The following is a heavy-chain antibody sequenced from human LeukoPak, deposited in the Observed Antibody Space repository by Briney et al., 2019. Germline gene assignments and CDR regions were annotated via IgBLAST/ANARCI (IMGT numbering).Heavy chain of an antibody. CDR1: GFTFSSYG. D-gene: IGHD3-9*01. V-gene: IGHV3-30*18. Sequence: TGGSLRLSCAASGFTFSSYGMHWVRQAPGKGLEWVAVISYDGSNKYYADSVKGRFTISRDNSKNTLYLQMNSLRAEDTAVYYCAKDHDWDPYWGQGTLVTVSS. J-gene: IGHJ4*02. CDR2: ISYDGSNK. CDR3: AKDHDWDPY.